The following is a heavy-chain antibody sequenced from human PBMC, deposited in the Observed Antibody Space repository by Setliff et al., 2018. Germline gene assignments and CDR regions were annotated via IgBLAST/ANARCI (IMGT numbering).Heavy chain of an antibody. Sequence: ASVKVSCKASGYTFTSYGISLVRQAPGQGLEWMGWISAYNGNTNYAQKLQGRVTMTTDTSTSTAYMELRSLRSDDTAVYYCARVSQYYYGSGSSSTVVDPWGQGTLVTVSS. CDR2: ISAYNGNT. CDR1: GYTFTSYG. J-gene: IGHJ5*02. CDR3: ARVSQYYYGSGSSSTVVDP. D-gene: IGHD3-10*01. V-gene: IGHV1-18*01.